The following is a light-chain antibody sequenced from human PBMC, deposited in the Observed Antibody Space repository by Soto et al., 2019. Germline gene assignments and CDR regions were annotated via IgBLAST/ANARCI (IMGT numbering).Light chain of an antibody. CDR2: RNN. Sequence: QSVPTQPPSASGTPVQGVTISCSGSTSNIGSNYVYWYQQLPGTAPKLLIYRNNQRPSGVPDRFSGSKSGTSASLAISGLRSDDEADYFCATWDDSLNGFYDCGTGTKVTVL. V-gene: IGLV1-47*01. CDR1: TSNIGSNY. CDR3: ATWDDSLNGFYD. J-gene: IGLJ1*01.